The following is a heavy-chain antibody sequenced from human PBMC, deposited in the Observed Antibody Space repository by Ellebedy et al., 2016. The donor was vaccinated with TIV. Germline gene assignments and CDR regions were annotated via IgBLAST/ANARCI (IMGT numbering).Heavy chain of an antibody. CDR3: AKDVKTYYYGSGSYRDY. CDR1: GFTFSSYA. J-gene: IGHJ4*02. CDR2: ISGSGGST. Sequence: GGSLRLXCAASGFTFSSYAMSWVRQAPGKGLEWVSAISGSGGSTYYADSVKGRFTISRDNSKNTLYLQMNSLRAEDTAVYYCAKDVKTYYYGSGSYRDYWGQGTLVTVSS. D-gene: IGHD3-10*01. V-gene: IGHV3-23*01.